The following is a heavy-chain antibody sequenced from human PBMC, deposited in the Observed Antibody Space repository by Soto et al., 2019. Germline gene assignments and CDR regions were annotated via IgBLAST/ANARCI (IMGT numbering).Heavy chain of an antibody. CDR1: GDTFNFYY. V-gene: IGHV1-69*02. CDR3: ASSYGSGYRAFDY. J-gene: IGHJ4*02. CDR2: VNPIVSMS. D-gene: IGHD3-10*01. Sequence: QVQLVQSGAEVKRPGSSVKVSCKASGDTFNFYYINWVRQAPELGLEWMGRVNPIVSMSNYAQKFQGSVKMTADKSTSKAYMELSSLRSEDTAIYYCASSYGSGYRAFDYWGQGALVTVSS.